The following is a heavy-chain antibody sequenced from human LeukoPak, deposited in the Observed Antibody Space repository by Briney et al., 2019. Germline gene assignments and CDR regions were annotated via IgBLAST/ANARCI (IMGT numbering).Heavy chain of an antibody. V-gene: IGHV4-39*01. CDR3: ARSRITMVRGLPPGGMDV. CDR1: GGSISSNSYY. Sequence: SETLSLTCTVSGGSISSNSYYWGWIRQPPGKGLEWIGSIYYSGSTYYNPSLKRRVTISVDTSKNQFSLKLSSVTAADTAVYYCARSRITMVRGLPPGGMDVWGQGTTVTVSS. D-gene: IGHD3-10*01. CDR2: IYYSGST. J-gene: IGHJ6*02.